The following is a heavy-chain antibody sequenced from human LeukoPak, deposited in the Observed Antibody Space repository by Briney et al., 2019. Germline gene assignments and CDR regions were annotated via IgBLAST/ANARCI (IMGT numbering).Heavy chain of an antibody. CDR3: ASGVHYSSGWIDI. J-gene: IGHJ3*02. CDR1: GFTLSSNE. D-gene: IGHD6-19*01. Sequence: GGSLRLSCAASGFTLSSNEMNWVRQAPGKGLEWLSYISSSGGTIHYVDSVKGRFTISRDNAKNLLFLQMNSLRAEDTAVYYCASGVHYSSGWIDIWGQGTMVTVSS. V-gene: IGHV3-48*03. CDR2: ISSSGGTI.